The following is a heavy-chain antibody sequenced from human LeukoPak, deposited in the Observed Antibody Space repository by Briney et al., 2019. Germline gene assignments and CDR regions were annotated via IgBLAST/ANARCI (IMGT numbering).Heavy chain of an antibody. CDR1: GFTFSSYG. J-gene: IGHJ4*02. Sequence: GGSLRLSCAASGFTFSSYGMHWVRQAPGKGLEWVAVISYDGTNKYYADSVKGRFTISRDTSKNTLYLQMNSLRAEDTAVYYCARGLAAAGLYFDYWGQGTLVTVSS. V-gene: IGHV3-30*03. CDR2: ISYDGTNK. CDR3: ARGLAAAGLYFDY. D-gene: IGHD6-13*01.